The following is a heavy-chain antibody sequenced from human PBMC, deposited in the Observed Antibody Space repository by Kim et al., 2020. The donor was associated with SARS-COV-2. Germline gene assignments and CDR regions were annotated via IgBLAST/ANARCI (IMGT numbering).Heavy chain of an antibody. J-gene: IGHJ6*02. Sequence: ASVKVSCKASGYTFTSYDINWVRQATGQGLEWMGWMNPNSGNTGYAQKFQGRVTMTRNTSISTAYMELSSLRSEDTAVYYCARGSIAAVDYYYYGMDVWGQGTTVTVSS. CDR1: GYTFTSYD. CDR3: ARGSIAAVDYYYYGMDV. CDR2: MNPNSGNT. V-gene: IGHV1-8*01. D-gene: IGHD6-13*01.